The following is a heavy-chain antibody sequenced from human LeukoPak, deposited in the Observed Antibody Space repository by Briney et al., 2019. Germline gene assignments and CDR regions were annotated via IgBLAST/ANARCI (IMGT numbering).Heavy chain of an antibody. CDR3: ARGISSSYVFDMDV. CDR2: VSYSGSA. J-gene: IGHJ6*03. Sequence: SETLSLTCTVSDDSISISSYFWGWIRQPPGKGLEWIGSVSYSGSAHYNPSLKSRVTILLDTSKSLFSLKLRSVTAADTAVYYCARGISSSYVFDMDVWGKGSTVTVSS. V-gene: IGHV4-39*07. CDR1: DDSISISSYF. D-gene: IGHD2-2*01.